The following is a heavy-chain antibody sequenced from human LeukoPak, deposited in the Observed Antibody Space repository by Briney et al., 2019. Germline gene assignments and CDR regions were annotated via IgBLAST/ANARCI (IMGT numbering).Heavy chain of an antibody. V-gene: IGHV4-38-2*01. J-gene: IGHJ4*02. D-gene: IGHD6-19*01. CDR2: IYHSGST. CDR1: GYSISSGYY. CDR3: ARGEYSSGWYIDN. Sequence: SETLSLTCAVSGYSISSGYYWGWLRQPPGKGLEGIGTIYHSGSTYYNPSLKSRVTISVDTSKNQFSLKLSSVTAADTAVYCCARGEYSSGWYIDNWGQGNLVTVSS.